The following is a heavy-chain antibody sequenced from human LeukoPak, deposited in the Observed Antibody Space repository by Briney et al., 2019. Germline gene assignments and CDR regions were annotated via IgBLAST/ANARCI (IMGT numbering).Heavy chain of an antibody. CDR3: ASVYYDILTGYYYGMDV. V-gene: IGHV1-2*02. D-gene: IGHD3-9*01. J-gene: IGHJ6*02. CDR1: GYTFTGYY. CDR2: INPNSGGT. Sequence: ASVKVSCKASGYTFTGYYMHWVRQAPGQGLEWMGWINPNSGGTNYAQKFQGRVTMTRDTSISTAYMELSRLRSDDTAVYYCASVYYDILTGYYYGMDVWGQGTTVTVSS.